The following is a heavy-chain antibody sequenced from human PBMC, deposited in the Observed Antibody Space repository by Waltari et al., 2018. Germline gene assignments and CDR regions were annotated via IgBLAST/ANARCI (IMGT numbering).Heavy chain of an antibody. CDR3: AGTDLHTKIAFDS. CDR2: RYFPGTT. V-gene: IGHV4-39*01. J-gene: IGHJ4*02. D-gene: IGHD2-21*01. CDR1: GASVASAAPY. Sequence: QVRLRESGPGLVKPSETLSLTCAVSGASVASAAPYWGWIRQSPERGLEWIGTRYFPGTTHYNPSLRSRVTISADTSRDQFSLRVNSVTAADTAVYYCAGTDLHTKIAFDSWGQGTQVTVSA.